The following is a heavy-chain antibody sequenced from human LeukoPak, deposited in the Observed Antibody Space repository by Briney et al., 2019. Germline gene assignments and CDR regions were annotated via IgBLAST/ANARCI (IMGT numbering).Heavy chain of an antibody. J-gene: IGHJ6*02. CDR3: ARDSRDYYGSGSLPDYYYGMDV. D-gene: IGHD3-10*01. V-gene: IGHV1-18*01. CDR1: GYTFTSYG. Sequence: GASVKVSCKASGYTFTSYGISWVRQAPGQGLEWMGWISAYNGNTNYAQKLQGRVTMTTDTSTSTAYMELRSLRSDDTAVYYCARDSRDYYGSGSLPDYYYGMDVWGQGTTVTVSS. CDR2: ISAYNGNT.